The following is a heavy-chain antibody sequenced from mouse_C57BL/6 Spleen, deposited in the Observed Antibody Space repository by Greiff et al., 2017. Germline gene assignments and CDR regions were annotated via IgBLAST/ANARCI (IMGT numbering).Heavy chain of an antibody. CDR2: IYPGSGST. V-gene: IGHV1-55*01. CDR3: ASYTTVVFDY. D-gene: IGHD1-1*01. CDR1: GYTFTSYW. Sequence: VQLQQPGAELVKPGASVKMSCKASGYTFTSYWITWVKQRPGQGLAWIGDIYPGSGSTNYNEKFKSKATLTVETSSSTAYMQLSSLTSEDAAVYYCASYTTVVFDYWGQGTTLTVSS. J-gene: IGHJ2*01.